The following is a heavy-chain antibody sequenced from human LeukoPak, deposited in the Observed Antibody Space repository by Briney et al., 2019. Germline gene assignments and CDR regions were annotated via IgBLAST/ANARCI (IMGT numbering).Heavy chain of an antibody. V-gene: IGHV4-34*01. D-gene: IGHD6-25*01. J-gene: IGHJ4*02. CDR1: GGSFSGYY. CDR2: INHSGST. Sequence: SETLSLTCAVYGGSFSGYYWSWIRQPPGKGPEWIGEINHSGSTNYNPSLKSRVTISVDTSKNQFSLKLSSVTAADTAVYYCARAAPRSPFDYWGQGTLVTVSS. CDR3: ARAAPRSPFDY.